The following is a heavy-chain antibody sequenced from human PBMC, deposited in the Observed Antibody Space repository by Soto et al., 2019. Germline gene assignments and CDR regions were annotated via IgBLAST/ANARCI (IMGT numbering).Heavy chain of an antibody. CDR2: IIPILGIA. V-gene: IGHV1-69*08. Sequence: QVQLVQSGAEVKKPGSSVKVSCKASGGTFSSYTLSWVRQAPGQGLEWMGWIIPILGIANYTQKLQGRVKITADKSTSTAYMELSSLRSEDTAVYYCARELGLDPWGQGTLVTVSS. CDR3: ARELGLDP. D-gene: IGHD3-16*01. J-gene: IGHJ5*02. CDR1: GGTFSSYT.